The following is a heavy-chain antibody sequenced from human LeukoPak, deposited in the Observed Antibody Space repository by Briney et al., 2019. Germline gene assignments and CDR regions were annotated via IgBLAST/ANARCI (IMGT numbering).Heavy chain of an antibody. CDR1: GYTFTSYY. Sequence: GASVKVSCKASGYTFTSYYMHWVRQATGQGLEWMGWMNPNSGNTGYAQKFQGRVTMTRNTSISTAYMELSSLRSEDTAVYYCARGRWYYDFWSGYQNWFDPWGQGTLVTVSS. CDR3: ARGRWYYDFWSGYQNWFDP. J-gene: IGHJ5*02. D-gene: IGHD3-3*01. V-gene: IGHV1-8*02. CDR2: MNPNSGNT.